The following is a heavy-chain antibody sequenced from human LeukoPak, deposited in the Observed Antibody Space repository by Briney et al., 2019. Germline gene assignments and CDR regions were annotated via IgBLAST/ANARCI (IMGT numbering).Heavy chain of an antibody. D-gene: IGHD3-9*01. Sequence: GESLKISCKGSGYSFTSYWIGWVRQMPGKGLEWMGIIYPGDSDTRYSPSFQGQVTISADKSTSTAYLQWSSLKASDTAMYYCARGGVGYFDWLLSLYYWGQGTLVTVSS. CDR3: ARGGVGYFDWLLSLYY. V-gene: IGHV5-51*01. CDR2: IYPGDSDT. CDR1: GYSFTSYW. J-gene: IGHJ4*02.